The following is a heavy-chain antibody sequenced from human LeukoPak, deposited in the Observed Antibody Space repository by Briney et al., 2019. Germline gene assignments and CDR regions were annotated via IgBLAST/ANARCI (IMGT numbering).Heavy chain of an antibody. Sequence: SETLSLTCTVSGGSMTGHYWSWIRQPPGEGLEWIGFIYYTGTTNYNPSLKSRVTISLDTSKNQFSLKLSSMTAADTAVYYCARQSGWLDPWGQGIMVTVSS. CDR2: IYYTGTT. D-gene: IGHD1-26*01. J-gene: IGHJ5*02. CDR1: GGSMTGHY. CDR3: ARQSGWLDP. V-gene: IGHV4-59*08.